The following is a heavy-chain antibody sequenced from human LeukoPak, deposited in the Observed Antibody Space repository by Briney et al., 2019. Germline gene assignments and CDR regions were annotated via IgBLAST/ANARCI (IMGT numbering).Heavy chain of an antibody. D-gene: IGHD3-3*01. J-gene: IGHJ6*02. CDR2: IRSKAYGGTT. V-gene: IGHV3-49*03. Sequence: GGSLRLSCTASGFTFGDYAMSWFRQAPGKGLEWVGFIRSKAYGGTTEYAASVKGRFTISRDDSKSIAYLQMNSLKTEDTAVYYCTRDYDFWGYYYGMDVWGQGTTVIVSS. CDR3: TRDYDFWGYYYGMDV. CDR1: GFTFGDYA.